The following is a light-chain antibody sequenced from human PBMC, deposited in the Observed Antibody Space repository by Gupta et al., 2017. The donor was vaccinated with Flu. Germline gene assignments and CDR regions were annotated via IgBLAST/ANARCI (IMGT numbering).Light chain of an antibody. V-gene: IGLV2-11*01. CDR2: AVT. CDR1: SSDVCGDNY. CDR3: CSCAGCFYV. Sequence: QSALTPPRSVSGSPGQSVTTSSTGASSDVCGDNYVSWYQQHPGKAPQLVIYAVTKRPSGVPERFSGSKSGNTASLTISGLQTEDEADYYCCSCAGCFYVFGTVTEVTVL. J-gene: IGLJ1*01.